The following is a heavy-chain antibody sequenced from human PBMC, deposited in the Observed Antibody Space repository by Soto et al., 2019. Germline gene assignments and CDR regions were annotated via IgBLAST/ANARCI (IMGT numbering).Heavy chain of an antibody. CDR2: IWYDGSNK. CDR3: ARARIDGIAAAL. CDR1: GFTFSSYG. Sequence: QVQLVESGGGVVQPGRSLRLSCAASGFTFSSYGMHWVRQAPGKGLEWVAVIWYDGSNKYYADSVKGRFTISRDNSKNTLYLQMNSLRAEDKAVYYCARARIDGIAAALWGQGTLVTVSS. J-gene: IGHJ4*02. D-gene: IGHD6-13*01. V-gene: IGHV3-33*01.